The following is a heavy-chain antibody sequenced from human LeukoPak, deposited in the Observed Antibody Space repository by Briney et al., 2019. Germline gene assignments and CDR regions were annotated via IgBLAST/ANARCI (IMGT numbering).Heavy chain of an antibody. V-gene: IGHV3-48*04. CDR1: EFSVGSNY. CDR2: ISSSSSTI. J-gene: IGHJ4*02. CDR3: ARRSTTNLANDY. Sequence: GGSLRPSCAASEFSVGSNYMTWVRQAPGKGLEWVSYISSSSSTIYYADSVKGRFTISRDNAKNTLYLQMNSLRAEDTAVYYCARRSTTNLANDYWGQGTLVTVSS. D-gene: IGHD1-1*01.